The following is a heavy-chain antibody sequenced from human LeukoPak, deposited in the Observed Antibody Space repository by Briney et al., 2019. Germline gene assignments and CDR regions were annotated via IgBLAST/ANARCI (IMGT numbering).Heavy chain of an antibody. CDR3: ARVFSSGWYIDTWDAFDI. D-gene: IGHD6-19*01. V-gene: IGHV3-74*01. CDR2: INSDGSST. J-gene: IGHJ3*02. Sequence: PGGSLRLSCAASGFTVSSNYMSWVRQAPGKGLVWVSRINSDGSSTSYADSVKGRFTISRDNAENTLYLQMNSLRAEDTAVYYCARVFSSGWYIDTWDAFDIWGQGTMVTVSS. CDR1: GFTVSSNY.